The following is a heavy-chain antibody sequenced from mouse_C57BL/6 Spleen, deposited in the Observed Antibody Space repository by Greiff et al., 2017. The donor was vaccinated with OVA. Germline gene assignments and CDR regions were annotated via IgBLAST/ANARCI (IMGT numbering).Heavy chain of an antibody. CDR2: IDPSDSET. CDR1: GYTFTSYW. Sequence: QVQLKQPGAELVRPGSSVKLSCKASGYTFTSYWMHWVKQRPIQGLEWIGNIDPSDSETHYNQKFKDKATLTVDKSSSTAYMQLSSLTSEDSAVYDCARALITTVVAKDDWGQGATLTVST. CDR3: ARALITTVVAKDD. J-gene: IGHJ2*01. V-gene: IGHV1-52*01. D-gene: IGHD1-1*01.